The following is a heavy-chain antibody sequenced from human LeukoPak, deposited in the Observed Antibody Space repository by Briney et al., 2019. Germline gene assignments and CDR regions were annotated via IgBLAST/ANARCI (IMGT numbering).Heavy chain of an antibody. CDR3: ATTLSYDFWSGVGYYFDY. CDR2: IIPIFGTA. J-gene: IGHJ4*02. CDR1: GGTFSSYA. V-gene: IGHV1-69*13. Sequence: SVKVSCKASGGTFSSYAISWVRQAPGQGLEWMGGIIPIFGTANYAQKFQGRVTITADESTSTAYMELSSLRSEDTAVYYCATTLSYDFWSGVGYYFDYWGQGTLVAVSS. D-gene: IGHD3-3*01.